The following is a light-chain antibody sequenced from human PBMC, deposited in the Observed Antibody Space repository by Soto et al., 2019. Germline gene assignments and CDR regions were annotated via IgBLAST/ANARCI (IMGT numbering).Light chain of an antibody. CDR2: DVS. CDR1: SSDVGGYNY. CDR3: TSYSSSNTLV. V-gene: IGLV2-14*03. J-gene: IGLJ1*01. Sequence: QSVLTQPASVSGSPGQSITISCTGTSSDVGGYNYVSWYQQHPDKAPRLMIYDVSNRPSGVSDRFSGSKSGDTASLTISGLQTEDEADYYCTSYSSSNTLVFGTGTKVTVL.